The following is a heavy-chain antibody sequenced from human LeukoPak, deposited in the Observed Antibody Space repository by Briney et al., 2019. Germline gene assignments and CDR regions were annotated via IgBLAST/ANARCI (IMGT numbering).Heavy chain of an antibody. V-gene: IGHV1-46*01. CDR1: GYTFTSYY. J-gene: IGHJ4*02. D-gene: IGHD4-17*01. CDR3: AREASGRDYGDYERFDY. CDR2: INPSGGST. Sequence: ASVNVSCKASGYTFTSYYMHWARQAPGQGLEWMGIINPSGGSTSYAQKFQGRVTMTRDTSTSTVYMELSSLRSEDTAVYYCAREASGRDYGDYERFDYWGQGTLVTVSS.